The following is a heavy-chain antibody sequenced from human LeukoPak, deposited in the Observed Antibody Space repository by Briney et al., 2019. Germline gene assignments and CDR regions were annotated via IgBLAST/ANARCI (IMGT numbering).Heavy chain of an antibody. V-gene: IGHV3-23*01. CDR3: AKFRAIYCSSTSCYTDY. CDR1: GFTFTNFP. Sequence: GGSLRLSCAASGFTFTNFPMSWVRQPPGKGLECVSTISGSGDKTYYAASVKGRFTISRDNSKNTLYLQMNSLRAEDTAVYYCAKFRAIYCSSTSCYTDYWGQGTLVTVSS. D-gene: IGHD2-2*02. J-gene: IGHJ4*02. CDR2: ISGSGDKT.